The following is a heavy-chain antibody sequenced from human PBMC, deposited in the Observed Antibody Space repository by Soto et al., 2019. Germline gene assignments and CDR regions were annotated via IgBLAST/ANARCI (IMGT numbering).Heavy chain of an antibody. D-gene: IGHD2-15*01. J-gene: IGHJ4*02. CDR3: AKRRGAGGHFDY. Sequence: GSLRLSCAAAGFTLSSYAMGWVRQGPGKGLEWVAVVSIGGSTHYADSVRGRFTISRDNSKNTLSLQMNSLTAEDTAVYFCAKRRGAGGHFDYWGQGALVTVSS. CDR2: VSIGGST. V-gene: IGHV3-23*01. CDR1: GFTLSSYA.